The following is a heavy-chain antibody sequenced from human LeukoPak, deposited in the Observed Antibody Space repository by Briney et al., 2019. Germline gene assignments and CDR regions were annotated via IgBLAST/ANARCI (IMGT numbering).Heavy chain of an antibody. D-gene: IGHD3-3*01. J-gene: IGHJ4*02. CDR3: AKDGVDYDFWSGYFHVDY. CDR1: GFTFNNFP. Sequence: GRSLRLSCAASGFTFNNFPMAWVRQAPGKGLEWVSAISGSGTSTYYADSVKGRFTISRDNSKNTLYVQMNSLRAEDTAVYYCAKDGVDYDFWSGYFHVDYWGQGILVTVSS. CDR2: ISGSGTST. V-gene: IGHV3-23*01.